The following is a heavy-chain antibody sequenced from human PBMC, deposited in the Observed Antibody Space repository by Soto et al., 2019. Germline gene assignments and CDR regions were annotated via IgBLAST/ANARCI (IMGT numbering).Heavy chain of an antibody. D-gene: IGHD2-8*01. CDR3: TTGMGRYLDH. CDR1: GDSISNVY. J-gene: IGHJ2*01. CDR2: VSASATT. V-gene: IGHV4-4*07. Sequence: QVQLQESGPGLVKPSETLSLTCTVSGDSISNVYWSWIRQPAGKGLESMGRVSASATTNYNPSLQRGVTMSLDTSNTPLSLRLTSRSAAHTAVYFCTTGMGRYLDHWDLGALVIVSS.